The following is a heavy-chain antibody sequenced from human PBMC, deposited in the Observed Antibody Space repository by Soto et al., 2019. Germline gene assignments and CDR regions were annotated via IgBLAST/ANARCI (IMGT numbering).Heavy chain of an antibody. Sequence: PSETLSLTCTVSGGSVSSGSYYWICILHPPGKLLEWIGYIYYSGSTNYNPSLKSRVTISVDTSKNQFSLKLSSVTAADTAVYYCARGSGDSSGWYSYYYYYYGMDVWGQGTTVTVSS. J-gene: IGHJ6*02. D-gene: IGHD6-19*01. V-gene: IGHV4-61*01. CDR1: GGSVSSGSYY. CDR2: IYYSGST. CDR3: ARGSGDSSGWYSYYYYYYGMDV.